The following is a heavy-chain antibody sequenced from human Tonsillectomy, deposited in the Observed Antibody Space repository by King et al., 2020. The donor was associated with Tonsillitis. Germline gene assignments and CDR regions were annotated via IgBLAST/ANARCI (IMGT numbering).Heavy chain of an antibody. CDR1: GFTFSSYG. CDR3: AKYHSVDRVMMDVFFAMVGAFDI. J-gene: IGHJ3*02. D-gene: IGHD5-18*01. Sequence: VQLVESGGGVVQPGGSLRLSCAASGFTFSSYGMHWVRQAPGKGLEWVAFIRNDGSNKYYEDSVKGRFTISRDNSKNKLYLQMNSLRAEDTAVYNCAKYHSVDRVMMDVFFAMVGAFDIWGQGTMVTVSS. CDR2: IRNDGSNK. V-gene: IGHV3-30*02.